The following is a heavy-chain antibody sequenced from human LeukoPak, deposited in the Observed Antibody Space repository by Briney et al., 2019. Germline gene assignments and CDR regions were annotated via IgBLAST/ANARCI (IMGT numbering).Heavy chain of an antibody. CDR2: INAGNGNT. CDR3: ARGRSTSPYYYYMDV. V-gene: IGHV1-3*01. D-gene: IGHD2-2*01. J-gene: IGHJ6*03. Sequence: ASVKVSCKASGYTFTSYAMHWVRQAPGQRLEWMGWINAGNGNTKYSQKFQGRVTITRDTSASTAYMELSSLRSEDTAVYYCARGRSTSPYYYYMDVWGKGTTVTVSS. CDR1: GYTFTSYA.